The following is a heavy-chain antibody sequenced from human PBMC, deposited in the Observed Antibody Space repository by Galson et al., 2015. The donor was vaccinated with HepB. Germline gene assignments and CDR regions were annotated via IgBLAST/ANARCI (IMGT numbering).Heavy chain of an antibody. V-gene: IGHV3-23*01. D-gene: IGHD5-12*01. J-gene: IGHJ4*02. CDR2: ISAFGGST. CDR3: AKGNSGYDIFGY. CDR1: GFTLRNFA. Sequence: SLRLSCAASGFTLRNFAMSWVRQAPGKGLEWVSAISAFGGSTYYADSVKGRFTISRDNSKNTLYLQMSSLRAEDTAVYYCAKGNSGYDIFGYWGQGTLATVSS.